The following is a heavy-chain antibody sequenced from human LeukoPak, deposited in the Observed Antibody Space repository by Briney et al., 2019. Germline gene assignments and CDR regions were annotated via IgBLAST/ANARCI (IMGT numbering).Heavy chain of an antibody. CDR1: GYSISSGYY. CDR2: IYHSGST. D-gene: IGHD5-12*01. V-gene: IGHV4-38-2*01. J-gene: IGHJ4*02. CDR3: ARTYSGYDY. Sequence: PSETLSLTCAVSGYSISSGYYWGWIRQPPGKGLEWIGSIYHSGSTYYNPSLKSRVTISVDTSKNQFSLKLSSVTAADTAVYYCARTYSGYDYWGQGTLVTVSS.